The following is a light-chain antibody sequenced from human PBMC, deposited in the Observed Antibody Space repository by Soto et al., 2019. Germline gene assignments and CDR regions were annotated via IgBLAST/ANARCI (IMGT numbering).Light chain of an antibody. V-gene: IGLV2-14*03. J-gene: IGLJ1*01. CDR1: SSDVGGYNY. CDR2: DVS. CDR3: SSDTTSNTSPIV. Sequence: QSALTQPASVSGSPGQSITISCTGTSSDVGGYNYVSWYQHHPGKAPKLIIYDVSNRPSGVSIRFSGSKSDNTATLTISGPRPEDEAEYDYSSDTTSNTSPIVFGTGTQLTVL.